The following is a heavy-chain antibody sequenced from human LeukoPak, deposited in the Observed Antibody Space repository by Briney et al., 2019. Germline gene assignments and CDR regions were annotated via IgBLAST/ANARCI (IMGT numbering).Heavy chain of an antibody. D-gene: IGHD3-16*02. Sequence: PSETLSLTCAVYGGSFSGYYWSWIRQPPGKGLEWIGEINHSGSTNYNPSLKSRVTISVDTSKNQFSLKLSSVTAADTAVYYCARGIIAVHLGELSLSGCLDYWGQGTLVTVSS. CDR1: GGSFSGYY. CDR3: ARGIIAVHLGELSLSGCLDY. J-gene: IGHJ4*02. CDR2: INHSGST. V-gene: IGHV4-34*01.